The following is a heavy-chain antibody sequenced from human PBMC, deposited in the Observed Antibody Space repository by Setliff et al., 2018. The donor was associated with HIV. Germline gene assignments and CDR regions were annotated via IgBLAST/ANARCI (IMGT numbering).Heavy chain of an antibody. CDR3: ARPRCSGGSCSTRDAFDI. D-gene: IGHD2-15*01. J-gene: IGHJ3*02. Sequence: RGESLKISCKGSGYSFTSYWIGWVRQMPGKGLEWMGIIYPGDSDTRYSPSFQGQVTISADKSISTAYLQWSSLKASDTAMYYCARPRCSGGSCSTRDAFDIWGQGTMVTVSS. CDR2: IYPGDSDT. V-gene: IGHV5-51*01. CDR1: GYSFTSYW.